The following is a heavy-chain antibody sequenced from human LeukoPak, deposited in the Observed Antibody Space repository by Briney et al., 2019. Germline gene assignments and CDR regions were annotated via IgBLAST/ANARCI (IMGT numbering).Heavy chain of an antibody. V-gene: IGHV3-23*01. J-gene: IGHJ6*02. CDR1: GFTFSSFA. CDR3: AKDLVVAVMIGHYYFYGMDV. D-gene: IGHD2-2*01. Sequence: GGSLGLSCAASGFTFSSFAMSWVRQPPGKGLEGVSGISGSGTSTYYGDSVKGRFSISRDNSKNTLYLQLNSLRGEDTAMYYCAKDLVVAVMIGHYYFYGMDVWGQGTTVTVSS. CDR2: ISGSGTST.